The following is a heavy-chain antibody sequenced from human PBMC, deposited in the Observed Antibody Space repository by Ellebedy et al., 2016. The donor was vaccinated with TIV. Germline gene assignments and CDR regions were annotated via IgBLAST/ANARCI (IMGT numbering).Heavy chain of an antibody. V-gene: IGHV3-11*04. CDR1: GFTFSDYY. CDR3: ARAPSSGYYEDWYFDL. Sequence: GESLKISCAASGFTFSDYYMSWIRQAPGKGLEWVSYISSSCSTIYYADSVKGRFTISRDNAKNSLYLQMNSLRAEDTAVYYCARAPSSGYYEDWYFDLWGRGTLVTVSS. CDR2: ISSSCSTI. J-gene: IGHJ2*01. D-gene: IGHD3-22*01.